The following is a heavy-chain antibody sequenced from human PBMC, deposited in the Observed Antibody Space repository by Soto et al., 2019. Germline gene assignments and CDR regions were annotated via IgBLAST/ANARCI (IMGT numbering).Heavy chain of an antibody. V-gene: IGHV3-30*04. D-gene: IGHD1-1*01. CDR3: ARDATAMDV. CDR2: IWYDGYNK. Sequence: QVQLVESGGGVVQPGRSLRLSCAASGFTLNSYAMHWVPQAPEKGLGGGAVIWYDGYNKYSADSVKGRFTISRDNSKNTLYLQMNSLKAEDTAVYYCARDATAMDVWGQGTTVTVSS. J-gene: IGHJ6*02. CDR1: GFTLNSYA.